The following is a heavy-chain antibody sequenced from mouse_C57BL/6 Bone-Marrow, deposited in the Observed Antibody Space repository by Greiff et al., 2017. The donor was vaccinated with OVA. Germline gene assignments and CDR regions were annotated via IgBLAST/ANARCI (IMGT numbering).Heavy chain of an antibody. Sequence: QVQLPQPGAATVKPVAPVKMSCKASGYTFTSYWITWVKQRPGQGLEWIGDIYPGSGSTNYNEKFKSKATLTVDTSSSTAYMQLSSLTSEDSAVYYCARWPFITTVGEGFYYFDYWGQGTTPTVSS. J-gene: IGHJ2*01. CDR2: IYPGSGST. CDR1: GYTFTSYW. V-gene: IGHV1-55*01. D-gene: IGHD1-1*01. CDR3: ARWPFITTVGEGFYYFDY.